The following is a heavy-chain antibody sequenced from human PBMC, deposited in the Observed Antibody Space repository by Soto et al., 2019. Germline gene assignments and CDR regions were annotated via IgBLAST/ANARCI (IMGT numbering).Heavy chain of an antibody. D-gene: IGHD3-22*01. V-gene: IGHV1-69*13. CDR2: IIPIFGTA. J-gene: IGHJ6*02. Sequence: SVKVSCKASGGTFSSYAISWVRQAPGQGLEWMGGIIPIFGTANYAQKFQGRVTITADESTSTAYMELSSLRSEDTAVYYCASVGSSGYYYDNYYGMDVWGQGTTVTVSS. CDR1: GGTFSSYA. CDR3: ASVGSSGYYYDNYYGMDV.